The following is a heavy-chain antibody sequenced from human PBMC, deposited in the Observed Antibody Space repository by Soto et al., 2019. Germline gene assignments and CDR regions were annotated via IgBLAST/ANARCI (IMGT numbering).Heavy chain of an antibody. D-gene: IGHD3-16*02. J-gene: IGHJ4*02. Sequence: EVQLLESGGGLVQPGGSLRLSCAASGFTFSSFAMTWVRQAPGKGLEWVSAISGSSGHTYYADSVQGRFTISRDNCKNTLYLQMESLSAEDTAVYYCAKVLSEYICGSNLRYCDYWGQGSVVTVSS. CDR1: GFTFSSFA. CDR3: AKVLSEYICGSNLRYCDY. V-gene: IGHV3-23*01. CDR2: ISGSSGHT.